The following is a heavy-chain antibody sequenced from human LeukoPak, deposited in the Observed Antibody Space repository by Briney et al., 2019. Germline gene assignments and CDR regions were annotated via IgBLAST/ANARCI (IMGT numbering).Heavy chain of an antibody. CDR3: AKPTPEYRLLFDY. CDR2: VSYDGSNK. J-gene: IGHJ4*02. Sequence: GRSLRLSCAASGFTFSSYGMHWVRQAPGKGLEWVAVVSYDGSNKYYADSVKGRFTISRDNSKNTLYLQMNSLRAEDTAVYYCAKPTPEYRLLFDYWGQGTLVTVSS. CDR1: GFTFSSYG. V-gene: IGHV3-30*18. D-gene: IGHD2-2*01.